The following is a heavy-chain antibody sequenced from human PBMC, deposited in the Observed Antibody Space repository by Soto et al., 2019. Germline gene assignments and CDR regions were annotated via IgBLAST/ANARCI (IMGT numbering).Heavy chain of an antibody. CDR1: GYTFTSYG. CDR2: ISAYNGNT. D-gene: IGHD2-15*01. CDR3: ARASSDIVVVVAAGYYYMDV. V-gene: IGHV1-18*01. Sequence: ASVKVSCKASGYTFTSYGISWVRQAPGQGLEWKGWISAYNGNTNYAQELQGRVTMTTDTSTSTAYLELRSLRSDDTAVYYFARASSDIVVVVAAGYYYMDVWGKGTTVTVSS. J-gene: IGHJ6*03.